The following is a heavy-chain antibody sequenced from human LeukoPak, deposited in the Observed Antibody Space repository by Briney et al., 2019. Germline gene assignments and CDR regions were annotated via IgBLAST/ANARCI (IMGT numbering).Heavy chain of an antibody. J-gene: IGHJ4*02. CDR1: GFTFSSYW. Sequence: GGSLRLSCAAYGFTFSSYWMSWVRQAPGKGLEWVANIKQDGSEKYYVDSVKDRFTISRDNAKNSLYLQMNSLRAEDTAVYYCARGSNSAFDYWGQGTLVTVPS. V-gene: IGHV3-7*01. CDR3: ARGSNSAFDY. CDR2: IKQDGSEK. D-gene: IGHD4-23*01.